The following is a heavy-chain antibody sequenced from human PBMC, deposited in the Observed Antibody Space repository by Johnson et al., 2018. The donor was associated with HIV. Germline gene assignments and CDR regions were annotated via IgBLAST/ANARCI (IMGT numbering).Heavy chain of an antibody. CDR3: ARDRDSGYDYPGAFDS. J-gene: IGHJ3*02. CDR2: IYSGGST. D-gene: IGHD5-12*01. CDR1: GLIFDDYG. Sequence: VQLVESGGGLVQPGGSLRLSCAASGLIFDDYGMSWVRQAPGKGLEWVSVIYSGGSTYYADSVKGRFTISRDNSKNTLYLQMNSLRAEDTAVYYCARDRDSGYDYPGAFDSWGQGTMVTVAS. V-gene: IGHV3-66*01.